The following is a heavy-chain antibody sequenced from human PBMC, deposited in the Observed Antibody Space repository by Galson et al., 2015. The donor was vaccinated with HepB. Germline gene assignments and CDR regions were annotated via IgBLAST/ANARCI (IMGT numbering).Heavy chain of an antibody. D-gene: IGHD1-26*01. CDR1: GFTFSSYA. Sequence: SLRLSCAASGFTFSSYAMHWVRQAPGKGLEWVSAISGSGGSTYYADSVKGRFTISRDNSKNTLYLQMNSLRAEDTAVYYCAKSSGWELLWAYFDYWGQGTLAPSPQ. CDR3: AKSSGWELLWAYFDY. J-gene: IGHJ4*02. V-gene: IGHV3-23*01. CDR2: ISGSGGST.